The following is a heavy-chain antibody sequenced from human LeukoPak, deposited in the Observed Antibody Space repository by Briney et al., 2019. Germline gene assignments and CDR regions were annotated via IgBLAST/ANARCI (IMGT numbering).Heavy chain of an antibody. V-gene: IGHV3-30-3*01. CDR2: ISYDGSNK. CDR3: ARGDYGSNSYFDY. J-gene: IGHJ4*02. Sequence: GRSLRLSCAASGFTFSSYAMHWVRQAPGKGLEWVAVISYDGSNKYYADSMKGRFTISRDNSKNTLYPQMNSLRTEDTAVYYCARGDYGSNSYFDYWGQGTLVTVSS. CDR1: GFTFSSYA. D-gene: IGHD4-23*01.